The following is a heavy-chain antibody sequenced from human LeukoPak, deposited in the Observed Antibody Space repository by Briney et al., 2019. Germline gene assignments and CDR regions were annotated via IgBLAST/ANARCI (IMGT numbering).Heavy chain of an antibody. V-gene: IGHV4-30-2*01. D-gene: IGHD3-10*01. CDR1: GGSISSGGYS. Sequence: PSETLSLTCAVSGGSISSGGYSWSWIRQPPGKGLEWIGYIYHSGSTYYNPSLKSRVTISVDRSKNRFSLKLSSVTAADTAVYYCARGDGSGNDYWGQGTLVTVSS. CDR3: ARGDGSGNDY. CDR2: IYHSGST. J-gene: IGHJ4*02.